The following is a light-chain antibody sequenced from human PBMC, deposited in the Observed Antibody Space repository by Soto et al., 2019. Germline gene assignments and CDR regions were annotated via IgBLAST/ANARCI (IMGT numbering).Light chain of an antibody. J-gene: IGKJ5*01. V-gene: IGKV1-39*01. CDR1: QSISGY. Sequence: DIQVTQSPASLSSSVGERVTISCLASQSISGYLNWYQQKPGKAPNLLIFDASSLQSGVPSRFSGRGSGAEYTLTISSLQPEDFATYFCQHSYSNFPITFGQGTRLEI. CDR2: DAS. CDR3: QHSYSNFPIT.